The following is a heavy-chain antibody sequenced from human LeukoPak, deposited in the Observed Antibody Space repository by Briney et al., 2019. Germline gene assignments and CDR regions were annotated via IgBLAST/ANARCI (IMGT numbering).Heavy chain of an antibody. J-gene: IGHJ4*02. D-gene: IGHD6-13*01. CDR3: ARRGSSWAFDY. CDR2: IYYSGST. CDR1: GGSISSYY. Sequence: SETLSLTCTVSGGSISSYYWSWIRQPPGKGLEWIGYIYYSGSTNYNPSLKSRVTISVDTSKNQFSLKLSPVTAADTAVYYCARRGSSWAFDYWGQGTLVTVSS. V-gene: IGHV4-59*01.